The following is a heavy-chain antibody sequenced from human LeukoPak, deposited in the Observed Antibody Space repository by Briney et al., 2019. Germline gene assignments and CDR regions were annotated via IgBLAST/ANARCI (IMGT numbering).Heavy chain of an antibody. CDR1: GGSISSSSYY. CDR2: IYYSGST. D-gene: IGHD3-22*01. Sequence: SETLSLTCTASGGSISSSSYYWGWIRQPPGKGLEWIGSIYYSGSTYYNPSLKSRVTISVDTSKNQFSLKLSSVTAADTAVYYCARVRDYYDSSGYQDYWGQGTLVTVSS. CDR3: ARVRDYYDSSGYQDY. V-gene: IGHV4-39*07. J-gene: IGHJ4*02.